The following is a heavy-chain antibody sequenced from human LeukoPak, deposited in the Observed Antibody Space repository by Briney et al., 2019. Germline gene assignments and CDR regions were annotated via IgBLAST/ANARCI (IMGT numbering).Heavy chain of an antibody. D-gene: IGHD3-22*01. J-gene: IGHJ4*02. CDR1: GFTFSAYA. Sequence: GGSLRLSCEASGFTFSAYAMTWVRQAPGKGLEWVSAISGSSVTTYYADSVKGRFTISRDNSKNTLYLQMNSLRAGDTALYYCAISSGYYFPFDYWGQGTLVTVSS. CDR3: AISSGYYFPFDY. CDR2: ISGSSVTT. V-gene: IGHV3-23*01.